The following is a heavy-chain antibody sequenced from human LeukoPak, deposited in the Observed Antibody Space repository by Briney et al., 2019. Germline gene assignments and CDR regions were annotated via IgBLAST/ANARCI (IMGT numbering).Heavy chain of an antibody. CDR2: ISAYNGNT. J-gene: IGHJ6*03. Sequence: ASVKVSCKASGYTFTSYGISWVRQAPGQGLEWMGWISAYNGNTNYAQKLQGRVTMTTDTSTSTAYMELRSLRSDDTAVYYCARAPTSSSWSYYYYYYMDVWGKGTTVTVSS. CDR1: GYTFTSYG. CDR3: ARAPTSSSWSYYYYYYMDV. D-gene: IGHD6-13*01. V-gene: IGHV1-18*01.